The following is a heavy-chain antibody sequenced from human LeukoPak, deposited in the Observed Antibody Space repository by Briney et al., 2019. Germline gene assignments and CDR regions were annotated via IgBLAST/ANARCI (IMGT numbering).Heavy chain of an antibody. CDR2: INSDGSST. V-gene: IGHV3-74*01. D-gene: IGHD1-7*01. Sequence: PGGSLRLSCAASGFTFSTYWMHWVRQGAGKGLMWVSRINSDGSSTTYADSVKGRFTISRDNAKNTLYLQMNSLRVEDTAVYYCASPGTTHDAFDMWGQGTTVTVSS. CDR1: GFTFSTYW. J-gene: IGHJ3*02. CDR3: ASPGTTHDAFDM.